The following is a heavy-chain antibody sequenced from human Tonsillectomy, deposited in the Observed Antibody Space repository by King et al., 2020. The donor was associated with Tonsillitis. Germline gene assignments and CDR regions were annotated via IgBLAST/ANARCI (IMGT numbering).Heavy chain of an antibody. Sequence: VQLVESGGGLAQPGGSLRLSCAASGFTFSSYAMSWVRQAPGKGLEWVSVISSSGGSTYYAEFVKGRFTISRDNSKNTLYLQMNSLRAEDTAVYYCAKDCETDPYVYDSSGVDNWGQGTQVTVSS. J-gene: IGHJ4*02. D-gene: IGHD3-22*01. CDR3: AKDCETDPYVYDSSGVDN. CDR1: GFTFSSYA. V-gene: IGHV3-23*04. CDR2: ISSSGGST.